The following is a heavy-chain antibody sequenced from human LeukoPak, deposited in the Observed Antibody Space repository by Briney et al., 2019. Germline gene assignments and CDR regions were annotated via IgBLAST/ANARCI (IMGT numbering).Heavy chain of an antibody. J-gene: IGHJ4*02. V-gene: IGHV1-3*01. CDR1: GYTFTSYA. Sequence: ASVKVSCKASGYTFTSYAMHWVRQAPGQRLEWMGWINAGNGNTKYSQKFQGRVTITRDTSASTAYMELSSLRSEDTAVYYCARVQGDYYGSGDYYFDYWGQGTLVTVSS. CDR3: ARVQGDYYGSGDYYFDY. D-gene: IGHD3-10*01. CDR2: INAGNGNT.